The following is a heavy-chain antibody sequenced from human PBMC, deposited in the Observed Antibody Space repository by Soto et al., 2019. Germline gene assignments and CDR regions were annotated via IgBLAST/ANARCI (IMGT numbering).Heavy chain of an antibody. CDR1: GFTFSNYA. J-gene: IGHJ4*02. CDR3: AKVDAYSYRTDH. Sequence: GRALRLYCVASGFTFSNYAMTGGRQALGKGPEWVSSIGRTNNTHYADSVKGRFAISRDNSQNTLYLQMNSLTAEDTAVYFCAKVDAYSYRTDHWGQGTLVTVSS. CDR2: IGRTNNT. V-gene: IGHV3-23*01. D-gene: IGHD3-16*02.